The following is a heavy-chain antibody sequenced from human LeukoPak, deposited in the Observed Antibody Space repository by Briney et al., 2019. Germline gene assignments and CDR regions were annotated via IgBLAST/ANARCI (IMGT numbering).Heavy chain of an antibody. J-gene: IGHJ5*02. CDR2: ISSSGSTI. V-gene: IGHV3-48*03. Sequence: GGSLSLSCAASGFTFSSYEMNWVRQAPGKGLEWVSYISSSGSTIYYADSVKGRFTISRDNAKNSLYLQMNSLRAEDTAVYYCARWELLRFDPWGQGTLVTVSS. CDR3: ARWELLRFDP. CDR1: GFTFSSYE. D-gene: IGHD1-26*01.